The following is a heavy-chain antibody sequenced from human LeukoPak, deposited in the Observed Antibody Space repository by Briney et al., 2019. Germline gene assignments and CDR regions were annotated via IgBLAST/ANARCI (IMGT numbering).Heavy chain of an antibody. D-gene: IGHD4-23*01. J-gene: IGHJ3*01. CDR3: ARWGYGGNQD. Sequence: GGSLRLSCAASGFTFSSYAMHWVRQAPGKGPEWVAVISYDGSNKYYADSVKGRFTISRDNSKNTLYLQMNSLRAEDTAVYYCARWGYGGNQDWGQGTMVTVSS. V-gene: IGHV3-30-3*01. CDR1: GFTFSSYA. CDR2: ISYDGSNK.